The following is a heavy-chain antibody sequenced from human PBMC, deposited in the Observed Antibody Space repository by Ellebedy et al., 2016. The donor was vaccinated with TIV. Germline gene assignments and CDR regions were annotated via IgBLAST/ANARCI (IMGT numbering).Heavy chain of an antibody. V-gene: IGHV3-7*02. CDR3: LRASDY. CDR1: GFIFSDFW. D-gene: IGHD1-26*01. J-gene: IGHJ4*02. Sequence: GESLKISXAASGFIFSDFWMSWVRQAPGKGLEWVANIKEDGSEKYYVDSVKGRFTISRDDAKNLLYLQMNSLRAEDTAVYFCLRASDYWGQGTLVTVSS. CDR2: IKEDGSEK.